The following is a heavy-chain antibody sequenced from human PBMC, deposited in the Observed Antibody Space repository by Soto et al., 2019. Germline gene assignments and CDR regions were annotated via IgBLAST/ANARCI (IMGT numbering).Heavy chain of an antibody. V-gene: IGHV3-21*01. CDR3: ARPASSGYAHDAFDI. D-gene: IGHD3-22*01. J-gene: IGHJ3*02. CDR1: GFTFSSYS. Sequence: PGGSLRLSCAASGFTFSSYSMNWVRQAPGKGLEWVSSISSSSSYIYYADSVKGRFTISRDNAKNSLYLQMNSLRAEDTAVYYCARPASSGYAHDAFDIWGQGTMVTVS. CDR2: ISSSSSYI.